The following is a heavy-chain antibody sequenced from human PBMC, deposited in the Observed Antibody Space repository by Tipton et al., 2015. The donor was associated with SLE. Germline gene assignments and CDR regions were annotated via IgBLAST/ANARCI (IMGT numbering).Heavy chain of an antibody. CDR2: INRSGGST. V-gene: IGHV3-23*01. CDR3: AKAEAYYYYGMDV. CDR1: GFTFGSYT. J-gene: IGHJ6*02. Sequence: SLRLSCAASGFTFGSYTMGWVRQAPGKGLEWVSDINRSGGSTYYADSVKGRFTISRDNSKNTLYLQMNSLKAEDTAVYYCAKAEAYYYYGMDVWGQGTTVTVSS.